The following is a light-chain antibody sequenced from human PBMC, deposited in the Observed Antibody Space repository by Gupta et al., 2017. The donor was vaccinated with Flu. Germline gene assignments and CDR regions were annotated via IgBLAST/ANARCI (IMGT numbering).Light chain of an antibody. CDR3: RQSLRLFT. CDR1: ESRLHSNGTNY. Sequence: SVAPGQPAYSSCKSSESRLHSNGTNYLYWYRQNPGQRPQLMIYEASNRCLGETDGFGGSGEVKDFTRNSSLGEDEDGGNYYGRQSLRLFTFGPGTKVDIK. V-gene: IGKV2D-29*01. J-gene: IGKJ3*01. CDR2: EAS.